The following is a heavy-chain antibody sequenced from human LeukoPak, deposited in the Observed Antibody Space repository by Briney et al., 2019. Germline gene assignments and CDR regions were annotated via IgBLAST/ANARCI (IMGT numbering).Heavy chain of an antibody. D-gene: IGHD1-1*01. J-gene: IGHJ6*03. CDR1: GGSISSYY. CDR2: IYYSGST. Sequence: SETLSLTCTVSGGSISSYYWSWIRQPPGKGLEWIGYIYYSGSTNYNPSLKSRVTISVDTSKNQFSLKLSSVAAADTAVYYCARDLGGNWNDWAGYYMDVWGKGTTVTVSS. CDR3: ARDLGGNWNDWAGYYMDV. V-gene: IGHV4-59*01.